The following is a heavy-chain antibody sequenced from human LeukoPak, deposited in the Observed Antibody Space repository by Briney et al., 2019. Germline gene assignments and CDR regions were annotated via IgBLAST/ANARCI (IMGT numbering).Heavy chain of an antibody. D-gene: IGHD4-23*01. CDR1: GGSISSYY. CDR2: IYYSGST. J-gene: IGHJ4*02. CDR3: AGGDYGGNSVDY. Sequence: SETLSLTCTVSGGSISSYYWSWIRQPPGKGLEWIGYIYYSGSTNYNPSLKSRVTISVDTSKNQFSLKLSSVTAADTAVYYCAGGDYGGNSVDYWGQGTLVTVSS. V-gene: IGHV4-59*01.